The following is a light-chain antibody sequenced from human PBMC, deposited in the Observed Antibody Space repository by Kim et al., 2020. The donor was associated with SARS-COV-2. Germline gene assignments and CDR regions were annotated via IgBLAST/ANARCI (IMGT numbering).Light chain of an antibody. J-gene: IGKJ2*01. Sequence: PGESATLSCRASQSLISNSLAWYQQKPGQAPRLLIYGASRRATGIPDRFSGSGSGTDFTLTISRLEPEDFAVYYCQQCASSPYTFGQGTKLE. V-gene: IGKV3-20*01. CDR2: GAS. CDR1: QSLISNS. CDR3: QQCASSPYT.